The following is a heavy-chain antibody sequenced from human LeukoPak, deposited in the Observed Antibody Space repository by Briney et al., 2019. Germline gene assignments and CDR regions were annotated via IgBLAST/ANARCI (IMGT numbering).Heavy chain of an antibody. D-gene: IGHD4-17*01. J-gene: IGHJ3*02. CDR3: ARRPDYGDSIRSPGAFDI. CDR1: GGSISEYY. Sequence: SETLPLTCTVSGGSISEYYWTWIRQPPGKGLEWIGYMYHSVTSNYNPSLKSRVTISVDSSKNQVSLMLSSVTAADTAVYYCARRPDYGDSIRSPGAFDIWGQGTMVTVSS. V-gene: IGHV4-59*01. CDR2: MYHSVTS.